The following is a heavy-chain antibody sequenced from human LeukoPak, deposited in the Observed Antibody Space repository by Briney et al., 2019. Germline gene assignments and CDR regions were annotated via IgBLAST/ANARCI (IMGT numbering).Heavy chain of an antibody. CDR2: ISSSGSTI. J-gene: IGHJ4*02. CDR1: GFTFSSYE. Sequence: GGSLRLSCAASGFTFSSYEMNWVRQAPGKGLEWVSYISSSGSTIYYADSVKGRFTISRDNAKNSLYLQMNSLRAEDTAVYYCARGRILGDSNYGYWGQGTLVTVFS. CDR3: ARGRILGDSNYGY. V-gene: IGHV3-48*03. D-gene: IGHD4-11*01.